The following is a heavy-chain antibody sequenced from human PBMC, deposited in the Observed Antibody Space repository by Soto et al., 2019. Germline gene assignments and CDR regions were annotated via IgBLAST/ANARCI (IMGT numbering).Heavy chain of an antibody. CDR2: INPNSGGT. CDR3: ARGDYDFWSGYYTSGWFDP. V-gene: IGHV1-2*04. D-gene: IGHD3-3*01. CDR1: GYTFTSYY. J-gene: IGHJ5*02. Sequence: ASVKVSCKASGYTFTSYYMHWVRQAPGQGLEWMGWINPNSGGTNYAQKFQGWVTMTRDTSISTAYMELSRLRSDDTAVYYCARGDYDFWSGYYTSGWFDPWGQGTLVTVSS.